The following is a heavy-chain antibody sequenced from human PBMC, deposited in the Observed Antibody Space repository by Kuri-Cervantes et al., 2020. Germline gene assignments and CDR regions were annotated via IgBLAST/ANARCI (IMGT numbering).Heavy chain of an antibody. Sequence: SETLSLTCAVSGGSISSSNWWSWVRQPPGKGLEWIGEIYHSGSTNYNPSLKSRVTISVDKSKNQFSLKLSSVTAADTAVYYCARDPGYYYGSGSLLWGRDYYGMDVWGQGTTVTVSS. D-gene: IGHD3-10*01. J-gene: IGHJ6*02. CDR1: GGSISSSNW. CDR3: ARDPGYYYGSGSLLWGRDYYGMDV. V-gene: IGHV4-4*02. CDR2: IYHSGST.